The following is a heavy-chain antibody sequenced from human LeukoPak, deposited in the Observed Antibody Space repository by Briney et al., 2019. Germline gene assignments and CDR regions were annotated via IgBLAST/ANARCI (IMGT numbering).Heavy chain of an antibody. D-gene: IGHD6-19*01. Sequence: ASVKVSCKASGYTFTGYYMHWVRQAPGQGLEWMGWINPNSGGTNYAQKFQGRVTMTRDTSISTAYMELSRLRSDDTAVYYCARDAGGTVAGWFDPWGQGTLDTVSS. V-gene: IGHV1-2*02. CDR3: ARDAGGTVAGWFDP. CDR2: INPNSGGT. J-gene: IGHJ5*02. CDR1: GYTFTGYY.